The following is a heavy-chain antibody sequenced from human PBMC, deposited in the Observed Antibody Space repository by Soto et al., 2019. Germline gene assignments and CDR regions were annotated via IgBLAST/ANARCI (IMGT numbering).Heavy chain of an antibody. Sequence: EVQLLESGGGFIHPGGSLRLSCAASGCSFSSFAMNWVRQAPGKGLEWVSIISGSADSTFYADSVKGRFTIARDNSKSQLYLQINSLRAEDTAVYYCAKTRGAMIYAISVYGMDVWGQGTTVTVSS. CDR2: ISGSADST. V-gene: IGHV3-23*01. J-gene: IGHJ6*02. CDR1: GCSFSSFA. D-gene: IGHD2-8*01. CDR3: AKTRGAMIYAISVYGMDV.